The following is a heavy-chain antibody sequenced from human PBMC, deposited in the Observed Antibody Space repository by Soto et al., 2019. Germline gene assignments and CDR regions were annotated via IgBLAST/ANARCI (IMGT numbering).Heavy chain of an antibody. J-gene: IGHJ4*02. Sequence: QVQLQESGPGLVKPSGTLSLTCAVSGGSISSSNWWSWVRQPPGKGLAWIGEIYHSGSTNYNPSLKSRVTISVDKAKPQCSLTLSSVTAADTAVYYCAKGIRALGPIDYWGQGTLVTVS. V-gene: IGHV4-4*02. CDR3: AKGIRALGPIDY. CDR2: IYHSGST. CDR1: GGSISSSNW. D-gene: IGHD1-20*01.